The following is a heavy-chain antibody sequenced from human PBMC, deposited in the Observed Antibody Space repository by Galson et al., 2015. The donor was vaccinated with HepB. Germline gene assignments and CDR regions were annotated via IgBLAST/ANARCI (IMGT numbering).Heavy chain of an antibody. D-gene: IGHD3-22*01. CDR3: ARDSSYYDSSGYYPNYGMDV. Sequence: SVKVSCKASGYTFTSYGISWVRQAPGQGLEWMGWISAYNGNTNYAQKLQGRVTMTTDTSTSTAYMELRSLRSDDTAVYYCARDSSYYDSSGYYPNYGMDVWGQGTTVTVSS. CDR1: GYTFTSYG. J-gene: IGHJ6*02. CDR2: ISAYNGNT. V-gene: IGHV1-18*04.